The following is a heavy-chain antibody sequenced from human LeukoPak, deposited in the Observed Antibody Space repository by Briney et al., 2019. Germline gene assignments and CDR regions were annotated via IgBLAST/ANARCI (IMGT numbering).Heavy chain of an antibody. CDR3: ARGSRGVRGVIIRYYYYGMDV. D-gene: IGHD3-10*01. CDR1: GYTFTNYD. V-gene: IGHV1-8*01. Sequence: ASVKVSCKASGYTFTNYDINWVRQASGQGLEWMGWMNPNSGNTGYAQKFQGRVTMTRNTSISTAYMELSSLRSEDTAVYYCARGSRGVRGVIIRYYYYGMDVWGQGTTVTVSS. CDR2: MNPNSGNT. J-gene: IGHJ6*02.